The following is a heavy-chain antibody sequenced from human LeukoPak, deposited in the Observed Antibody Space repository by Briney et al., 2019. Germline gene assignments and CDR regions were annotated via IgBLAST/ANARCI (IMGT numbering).Heavy chain of an antibody. J-gene: IGHJ3*02. D-gene: IGHD2-2*01. Sequence: GASVKVSCKASGYTLTSYGISWVRQAPGQGLEWMGWISAYNGNTNYAQKLQGRVTMTTDTSTSTAYMELRSLRSDDTAVYYCARDRGGYCSSTSCPDAFDIWGQGTMVTVSS. CDR3: ARDRGGYCSSTSCPDAFDI. CDR2: ISAYNGNT. V-gene: IGHV1-18*01. CDR1: GYTLTSYG.